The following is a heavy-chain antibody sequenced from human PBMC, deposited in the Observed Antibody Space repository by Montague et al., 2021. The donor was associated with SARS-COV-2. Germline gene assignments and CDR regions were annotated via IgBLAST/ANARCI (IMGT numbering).Heavy chain of an antibody. V-gene: IGHV4-39*01. CDR3: ARHGKTRIAMIVVVISYFDY. CDR1: GGSISSSSCY. Sequence: SETLSLTCTVSGGSISSSSCYWGWIRQPPGKGLEWIGSIYYSGSTYYNPSLKSRVTISVDTSKNQFSLKLSSVTAADTAVYYCARHGKTRIAMIVVVISYFDYWGREPWSPSPQ. D-gene: IGHD3-22*01. CDR2: IYYSGST. J-gene: IGHJ4*02.